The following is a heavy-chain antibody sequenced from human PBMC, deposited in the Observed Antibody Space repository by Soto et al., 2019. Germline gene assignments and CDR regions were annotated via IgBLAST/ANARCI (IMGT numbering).Heavy chain of an antibody. Sequence: QVQLVESGGGVVQPGRSLRLSCAASGFTFSSYGMHWVRQAPGKGLEWVAVIWYDGSNKYYADSVKGRFTISRDNSKNTLYLQMNSLRAEDTAVYYCARGAHGMDVWGQGTTFTVSS. CDR3: ARGAHGMDV. J-gene: IGHJ6*02. CDR2: IWYDGSNK. CDR1: GFTFSSYG. V-gene: IGHV3-33*01.